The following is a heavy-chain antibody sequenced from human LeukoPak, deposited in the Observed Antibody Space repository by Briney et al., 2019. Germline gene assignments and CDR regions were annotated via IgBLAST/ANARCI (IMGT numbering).Heavy chain of an antibody. CDR2: ISSSSSYI. J-gene: IGHJ6*02. CDR3: ARDHSSSGMDV. V-gene: IGHV3-21*01. Sequence: GGSLRLSCAASGFTFSNYSMNWVRQAPGKGLEWVSSISSSSSYIYYADSVKGRFTISRDNAKNSLYLQMNSLRAEDTAVYYCARDHSSSGMDVWGQGTTVIVSS. CDR1: GFTFSNYS.